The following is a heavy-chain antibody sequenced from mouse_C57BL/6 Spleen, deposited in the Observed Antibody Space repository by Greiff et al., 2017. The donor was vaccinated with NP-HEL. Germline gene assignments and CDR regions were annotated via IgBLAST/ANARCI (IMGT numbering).Heavy chain of an antibody. CDR3: ARGGLWLRENYFDY. V-gene: IGHV5-17*01. CDR1: GFTFSDYG. Sequence: EVQGVESGGGLVKPGGSLKLSCAASGFTFSDYGMHWVRQAPEKGLEWVAYISSGSSTIYYADTVKGRFTISRDNAKNTLFLQMTSLRSEDTAMYYCARGGLWLRENYFDYWGQGTTLTVSS. D-gene: IGHD2-2*01. CDR2: ISSGSSTI. J-gene: IGHJ2*01.